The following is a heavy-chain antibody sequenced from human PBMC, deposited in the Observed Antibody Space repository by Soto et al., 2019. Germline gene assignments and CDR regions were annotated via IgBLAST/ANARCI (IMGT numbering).Heavy chain of an antibody. CDR1: VYSVSSGHY. Sequence: PSDTLSLTPGVSVYSVSSGHYWGWIRQPPGKGLEYIGSVHYSGSMYYYNPSLKSRVTISLDTSKNQFSLRLSSVTAADTALYYCARAYSSGWVDGFDIYGQ. J-gene: IGHJ3*02. V-gene: IGHV4-38-2*01. CDR3: ARAYSSGWVDGFDI. CDR2: VHYSGSMY. D-gene: IGHD6-19*01.